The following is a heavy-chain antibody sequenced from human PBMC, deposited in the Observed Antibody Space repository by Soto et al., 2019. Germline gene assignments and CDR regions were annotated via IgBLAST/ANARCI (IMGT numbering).Heavy chain of an antibody. CDR1: GGSISSSSYY. J-gene: IGHJ5*02. D-gene: IGHD2-2*01. Sequence: SETLSLTCTVSGGSISSSSYYWGWIRQPPGKGLEWIGSIYYSGSTYYNPSLKSRVTISVDTSKNQFSLKLSSVTAADTAVYYCARVLFSSTSGGWFVPWGQGTLVTVSS. V-gene: IGHV4-39*01. CDR2: IYYSGST. CDR3: ARVLFSSTSGGWFVP.